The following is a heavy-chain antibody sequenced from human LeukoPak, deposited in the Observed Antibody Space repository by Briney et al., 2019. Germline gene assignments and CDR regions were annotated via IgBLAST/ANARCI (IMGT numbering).Heavy chain of an antibody. CDR2: ITGSGGDT. V-gene: IGHV3-23*01. J-gene: IGHJ5*02. Sequence: GGSLRLSCVASGFTFSNYVMTWVRQAPGKGLEWVSTITGSGGDTFYPNSVKGRFTISRDDSENTVYLQMNSLRLEDAAAYYCAKGKAAGLLDWFDPWGRGTLVTVSS. CDR3: AKGKAAGLLDWFDP. CDR1: GFTFSNYV. D-gene: IGHD6-13*01.